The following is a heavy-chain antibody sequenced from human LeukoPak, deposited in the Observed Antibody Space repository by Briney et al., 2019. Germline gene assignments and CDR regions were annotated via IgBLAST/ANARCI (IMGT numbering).Heavy chain of an antibody. J-gene: IGHJ6*03. V-gene: IGHV4-61*02. CDR2: IYTSGST. CDR1: GGSISSGSYY. Sequence: SETLSLTCTVSGGSISSGSYYWSWIRQPAGKGLEWIGRIYTSGSTNYNPSLKSRVTISVDTSKNQFSLKLSSVTAADTAVYYCARDRPAALGYCYYYMDVWGKGTTVTVSS. D-gene: IGHD2-2*01. CDR3: ARDRPAALGYCYYYMDV.